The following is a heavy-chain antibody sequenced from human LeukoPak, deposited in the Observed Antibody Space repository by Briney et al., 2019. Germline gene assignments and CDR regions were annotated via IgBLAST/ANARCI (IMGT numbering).Heavy chain of an antibody. J-gene: IGHJ4*02. D-gene: IGHD1-7*01. CDR3: AADRGRGGGLELDY. Sequence: TSVKLSCKASGFTFASSAMQWVRQARGQRLEWIGWIVVGSGNTNYAQKFQERVTITRDMSTSTAYMELSSLRSEDTAVYYCAADRGRGGGLELDYWGQGTLVTVSS. CDR1: GFTFASSA. CDR2: IVVGSGNT. V-gene: IGHV1-58*02.